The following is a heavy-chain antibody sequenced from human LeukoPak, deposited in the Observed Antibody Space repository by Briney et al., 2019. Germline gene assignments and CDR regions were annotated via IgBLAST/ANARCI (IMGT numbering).Heavy chain of an antibody. CDR2: ITNSGNSK. J-gene: IGHJ4*02. D-gene: IGHD3-22*01. Sequence: GGSLRLSCAASEFTFSGYSMNWVRQAPGKGLEWVSYITNSGNSKSYADSVKGRFTISRDNTKNSLYLQMNGLRAEDTAVYYCARTRSSGYLTFVYWGQGILVTVSS. V-gene: IGHV3-48*01. CDR1: EFTFSGYS. CDR3: ARTRSSGYLTFVY.